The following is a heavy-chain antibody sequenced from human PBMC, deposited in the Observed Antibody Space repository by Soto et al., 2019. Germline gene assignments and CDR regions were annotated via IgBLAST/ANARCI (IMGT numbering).Heavy chain of an antibody. D-gene: IGHD4-4*01. CDR2: IIPIFGTP. CDR3: ARQPTVTPYYYYGMDV. J-gene: IGHJ6*02. CDR1: GGTFSSYA. Sequence: QVQLVQSGAEVKKPGSSVKVSCKASGGTFSSYAISWVRQAPGQGLEWMGGIIPIFGTPDYAQKFQGRVTITADESTRTAYMELSSLRSEDTAVYYCARQPTVTPYYYYGMDVWGQGTTVTVSS. V-gene: IGHV1-69*12.